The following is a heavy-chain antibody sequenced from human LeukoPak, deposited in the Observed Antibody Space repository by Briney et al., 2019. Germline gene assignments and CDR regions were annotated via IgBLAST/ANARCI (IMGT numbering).Heavy chain of an antibody. D-gene: IGHD4-11*01. CDR3: ARLRADYSNYFLLENGYYFDY. Sequence: SETLSLTCTVSGGSISSYYWSWIRQPPGKGLEWIGYIYTSGSTNYNPSLKSRVTISVDTSKNQFSLKLSSVTAADTAVYYCARLRADYSNYFLLENGYYFDYWGQGTLVTVSS. V-gene: IGHV4-4*09. CDR1: GGSISSYY. J-gene: IGHJ4*02. CDR2: IYTSGST.